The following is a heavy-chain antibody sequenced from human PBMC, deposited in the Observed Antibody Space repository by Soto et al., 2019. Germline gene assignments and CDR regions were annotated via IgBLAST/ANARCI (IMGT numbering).Heavy chain of an antibody. CDR2: IYHSGST. CDR3: AIYDSSGSRGFQH. J-gene: IGHJ1*01. Sequence: SETLSLTCAVYGGSFSGYYWSWIRQPPGKGLEWIGEIYHSGSTYYNPSLKSRVTISVDTSKNQFSLNLSSVTAADTAVYYCAIYDSSGSRGFQHWGQGTLVTVSS. CDR1: GGSFSGYY. D-gene: IGHD3-22*01. V-gene: IGHV4-34*09.